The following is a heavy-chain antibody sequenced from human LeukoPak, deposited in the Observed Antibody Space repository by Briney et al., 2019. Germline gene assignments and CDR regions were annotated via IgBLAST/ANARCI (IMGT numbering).Heavy chain of an antibody. CDR1: GFTFSSYA. J-gene: IGHJ4*02. D-gene: IGHD2-2*01. V-gene: IGHV3-23*01. Sequence: PGGSLRLSCAASGFTFSSYAMSWVRQAPGKGLEWVSAISGSGGSTYYADSVKGRFTISRDNSKNTLYLQMNSLRAEDTAVYYCATPQLGYCSSTSCRSIDYWGQRTLVTVSS. CDR2: ISGSGGST. CDR3: ATPQLGYCSSTSCRSIDY.